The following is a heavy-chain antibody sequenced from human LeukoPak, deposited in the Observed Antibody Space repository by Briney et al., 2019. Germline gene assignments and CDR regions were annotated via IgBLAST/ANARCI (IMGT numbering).Heavy chain of an antibody. Sequence: SETLSLTCAVYGGSFSGYYWSWIRQPPGKGLEWIGEINHSGSTNYNPSLKSRVTISVDTSKNQFSLKLSSVTAADTAAYYCARGIVVVPAAMWDYYYGMDVWGQGTTVTVSS. D-gene: IGHD2-2*01. CDR2: INHSGST. CDR3: ARGIVVVPAAMWDYYYGMDV. V-gene: IGHV4-34*01. CDR1: GGSFSGYY. J-gene: IGHJ6*02.